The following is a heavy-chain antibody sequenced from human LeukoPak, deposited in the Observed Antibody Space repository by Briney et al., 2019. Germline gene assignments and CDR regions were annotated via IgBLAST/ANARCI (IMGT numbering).Heavy chain of an antibody. CDR1: GFNFTKHW. Sequence: PGGSLRLSCGASGFNFTKHWMTWVRQAPGKGLEWVASIDQDGSDENYLDSVKGRFTISRDNAKNSLYLQMNSLRAEDTAVYYCATSPYDSSGYYWFDYWGQGTLVTVSS. J-gene: IGHJ4*02. V-gene: IGHV3-7*01. D-gene: IGHD3-22*01. CDR3: ATSPYDSSGYYWFDY. CDR2: IDQDGSDE.